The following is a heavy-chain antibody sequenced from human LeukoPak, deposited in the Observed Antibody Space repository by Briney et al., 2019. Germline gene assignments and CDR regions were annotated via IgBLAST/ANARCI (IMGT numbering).Heavy chain of an antibody. CDR1: GGTFSSYA. J-gene: IGHJ4*02. V-gene: IGHV1-69*05. CDR3: ARTHENYDILTGPGYFDY. CDR2: IIPIFGTA. D-gene: IGHD3-9*01. Sequence: GSSVKVSRKASGGTFSSYAISWVRQAPGQGLEWMGGIIPIFGTANYAQKFQGRVTITTDESTSTAYMELSSLRSEDTAVYYCARTHENYDILTGPGYFDYWGQGTLVTVSS.